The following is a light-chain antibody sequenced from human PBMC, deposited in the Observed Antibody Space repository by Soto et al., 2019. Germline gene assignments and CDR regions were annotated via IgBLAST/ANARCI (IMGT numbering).Light chain of an antibody. CDR1: QSISNY. J-gene: IGKJ4*01. V-gene: IGKV1-39*01. CDR2: AAS. CDR3: QQGYTTPFT. Sequence: DIQMTQSPSSLSASAGDRITISCRASQSISNYLIWYQHKPGKAPILLIFAASRLYNADPSRVSGSGSGTDFNLTISSLQPDDFATYYCQQGYTTPFTFGGGTKVEI.